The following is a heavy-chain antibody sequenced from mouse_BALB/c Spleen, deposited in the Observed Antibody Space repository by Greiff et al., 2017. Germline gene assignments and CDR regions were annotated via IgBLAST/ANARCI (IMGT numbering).Heavy chain of an antibody. CDR3: ARAYDFDV. CDR1: GFSLTNFG. V-gene: IGHV2-9*02. D-gene: IGHD6-5*01. CDR2: IWAGGST. Sequence: VQRVESGPGLVAPSQSLSITCTVSGFSLTNFGVHWVRQHPGKGLEWLGVIWAGGSTNYNSALMSRLSISKDNSKSQVFLNMNSLQTDDTAMYYCARAYDFDVWGAGTTVIVSS. J-gene: IGHJ1*01.